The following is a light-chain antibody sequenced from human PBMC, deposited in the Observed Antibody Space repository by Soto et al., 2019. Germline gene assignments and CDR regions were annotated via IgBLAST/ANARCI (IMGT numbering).Light chain of an antibody. V-gene: IGKV1-39*01. CDR3: QQSYSTPRT. CDR1: QSISSY. CDR2: AAS. J-gene: IGKJ1*01. Sequence: DIQMTQSPSPRSRSLGERVNIICXASQSISSYLNWYQQKPGKAPKLLIYAASSLQSGVPSRFSGSGSGTDFTLTISSLQPEDFATYYCQQSYSTPRTFGQGTKVDIK.